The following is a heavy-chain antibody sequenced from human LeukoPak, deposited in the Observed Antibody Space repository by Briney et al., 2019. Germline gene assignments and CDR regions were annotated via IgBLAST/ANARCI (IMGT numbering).Heavy chain of an antibody. CDR1: GGSISSGGYS. J-gene: IGHJ4*02. D-gene: IGHD3-22*01. Sequence: PSETLSLTCAVSGGSISSGGYSWSWIRQPPGKGLEWIGEINHSGSTNYNPSLKSRVTISVDTSKNQFSLKLSSVTAADTAVYYCARGRGYYDSSGYYLLDYWGQGTLVTVSS. CDR3: ARGRGYYDSSGYYLLDY. CDR2: INHSGST. V-gene: IGHV4-34*01.